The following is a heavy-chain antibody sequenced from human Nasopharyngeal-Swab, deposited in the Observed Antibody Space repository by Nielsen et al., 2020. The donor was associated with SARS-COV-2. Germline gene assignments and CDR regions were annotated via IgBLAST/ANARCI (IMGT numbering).Heavy chain of an antibody. D-gene: IGHD5-12*01. V-gene: IGHV3-48*04. CDR3: ARERGGGYGDY. CDR2: ITGTSDSI. J-gene: IGHJ4*02. Sequence: GESLKISCVASGFTFSPYTMTWVRQAPGKGLEWLSYITGTSDSIAYAGPVEGRFTISRDNAKNSLFLQMNGLTAEDTAVYYCARERGGGYGDYWGQGTLVTVSS. CDR1: GFTFSPYT.